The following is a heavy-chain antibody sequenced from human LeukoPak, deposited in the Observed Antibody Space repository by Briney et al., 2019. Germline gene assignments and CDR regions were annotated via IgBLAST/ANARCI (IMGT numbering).Heavy chain of an antibody. CDR1: GGSFSGYY. CDR2: IDHSGST. CDR3: ARVMVRGAITPRHGMDV. Sequence: PSETLSLTCAVYGGSFSGYYWSWLRQPPGKGLEWIGEIDHSGSTNYNPSLKSRVTISVDTSKNQFSLKLSSVTAADTAVYYCARVMVRGAITPRHGMDVWGQGTTVTVSS. V-gene: IGHV4-34*01. J-gene: IGHJ6*02. D-gene: IGHD3-10*01.